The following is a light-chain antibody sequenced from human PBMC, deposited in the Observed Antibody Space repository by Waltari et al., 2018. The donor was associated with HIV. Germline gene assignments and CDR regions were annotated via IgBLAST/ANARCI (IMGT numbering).Light chain of an antibody. CDR3: QQYGNSPLFT. CDR2: DAS. V-gene: IGKV3-20*01. Sequence: VLTHSPGTLPLSPGVRATISCRARQSVGGRNYLAWDQQRPGQTLRLLIYDASNRATGIPDRFSGSGSGTDFTLTITRLEPEDFAVYYCQQYGNSPLFTFGPGTKVDIK. J-gene: IGKJ3*01. CDR1: QSVGGRNY.